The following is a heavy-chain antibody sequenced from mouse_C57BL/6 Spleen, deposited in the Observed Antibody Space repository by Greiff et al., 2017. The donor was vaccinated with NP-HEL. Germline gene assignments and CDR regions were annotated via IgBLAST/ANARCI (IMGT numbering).Heavy chain of an antibody. CDR1: GYTFTDYY. V-gene: IGHV1-26*01. CDR3: ARQLRLQGGYYYAMDY. Sequence: EVQLQQSGPELVKPGASVKISCKASGYTFTDYYMNWVKQSHGKSLEWIGDINPNNGGTSYNQKFKGKATLTVDKSSSTAYMELRSLTSEDSAVYYCARQLRLQGGYYYAMDYWGQGTSVTVSS. CDR2: INPNNGGT. J-gene: IGHJ4*01. D-gene: IGHD3-2*02.